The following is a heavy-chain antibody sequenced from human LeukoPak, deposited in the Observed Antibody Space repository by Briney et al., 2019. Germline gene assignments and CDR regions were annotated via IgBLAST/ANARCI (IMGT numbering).Heavy chain of an antibody. V-gene: IGHV3-48*03. CDR2: ISSSGSTI. D-gene: IGHD1-26*01. CDR1: GFTFSSYE. CDR3: AKALSGSYYDAFDI. J-gene: IGHJ3*02. Sequence: GGSLRLSCAASGFTFSSYEMNWVRQAPGKGLEWVSYISSSGSTIYYADSVKGRFTISRDNSKNTLYLQMNSLRAEDTAVYYCAKALSGSYYDAFDIWGQGTMVTVSS.